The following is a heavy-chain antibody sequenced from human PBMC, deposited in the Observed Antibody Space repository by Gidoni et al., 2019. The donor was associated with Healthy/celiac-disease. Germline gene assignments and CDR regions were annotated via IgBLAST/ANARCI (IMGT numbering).Heavy chain of an antibody. D-gene: IGHD3-22*01. CDR1: GFTFSSYA. Sequence: QVQLVESGGGVVQPGRSLTLSCAASGFTFSSYAMHWVRQAPGKGLEWVAVISYDGSNKYYADSVKGRFTISRDNSKNTLYLQMNSLRAEDTAVYYCARDPYYYDSSGYIDYWGQGTLVTVSS. J-gene: IGHJ4*02. V-gene: IGHV3-30-3*01. CDR2: ISYDGSNK. CDR3: ARDPYYYDSSGYIDY.